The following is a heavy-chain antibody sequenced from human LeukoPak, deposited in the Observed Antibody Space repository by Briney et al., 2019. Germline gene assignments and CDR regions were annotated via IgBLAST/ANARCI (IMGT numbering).Heavy chain of an antibody. J-gene: IGHJ4*02. CDR3: AKETYSTSWQLDS. V-gene: IGHV3-30*18. Sequence: PGRSLRLSCAASGFAFSSYGVHWVRRAPGKGLEWVAVISYDGSTEYYIDSVRGRFTISGDNSKNTLYLQMNSLRAEDTAVYYCAKETYSTSWQLDSWGQGTLVTVSS. D-gene: IGHD2-2*01. CDR2: ISYDGSTE. CDR1: GFAFSSYG.